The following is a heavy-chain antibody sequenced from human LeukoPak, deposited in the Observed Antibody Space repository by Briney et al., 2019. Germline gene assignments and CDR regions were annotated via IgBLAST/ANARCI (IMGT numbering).Heavy chain of an antibody. CDR1: GGSISSSSYY. V-gene: IGHV4-61*01. J-gene: IGHJ4*02. CDR2: IYYSGST. D-gene: IGHD6-13*01. Sequence: PSETLSLTCTVSGGSISSSSYYWSWIRQPPGKGPEWIGYIYYSGSTNYNPSLKSRVTISVDTSKNQFSLKLSSVTAADTAVYYCARDIAAAGGGFDYWGQGTLVTVSS. CDR3: ARDIAAAGGGFDY.